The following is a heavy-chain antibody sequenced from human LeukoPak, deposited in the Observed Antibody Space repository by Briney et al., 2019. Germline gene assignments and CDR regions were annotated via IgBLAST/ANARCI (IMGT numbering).Heavy chain of an antibody. V-gene: IGHV5-51*01. D-gene: IGHD3-9*01. J-gene: IGHJ4*02. CDR1: GYSFTSYW. Sequence: GESLKISCKGSGYSFTSYWIGWVRQMPGKGLEWMGIIYPGDSDTRYSPSFQGQVTISADKSISTAYLQWSSLKASDTAMYYCARAPDDDILTGYYRKYFDYWGQGPLVTVSS. CDR3: ARAPDDDILTGYYRKYFDY. CDR2: IYPGDSDT.